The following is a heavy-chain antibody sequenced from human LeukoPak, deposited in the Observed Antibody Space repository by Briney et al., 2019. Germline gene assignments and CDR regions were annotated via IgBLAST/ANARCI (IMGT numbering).Heavy chain of an antibody. CDR3: AIQRHDSSSYYPYYFDY. CDR2: ITGSGGTT. Sequence: GGSLRLSCAASGFTFSDYAMSWLRQAPGKGLEWVSTITGSGGTTYYADSVKGRFTISRDKSKNTLYLQMNSLRAEDTAVYYCAIQRHDSSSYYPYYFDYWGQGTLVTVSS. D-gene: IGHD3-22*01. J-gene: IGHJ4*02. V-gene: IGHV3-23*01. CDR1: GFTFSDYA.